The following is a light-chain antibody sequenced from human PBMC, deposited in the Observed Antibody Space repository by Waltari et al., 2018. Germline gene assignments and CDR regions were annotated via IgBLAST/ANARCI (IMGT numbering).Light chain of an antibody. Sequence: QSVLTPPPSTSGTPGQRVTISCSGSTANIGTNTVTWYQLLPGTAPKTVIFANYHRPSGVPDRFSASKSGTSASLVISGLQSEDEADYFCATWDDSLSGRVFGGGTKVTVL. V-gene: IGLV1-44*01. CDR1: TANIGTNT. J-gene: IGLJ3*02. CDR2: ANY. CDR3: ATWDDSLSGRV.